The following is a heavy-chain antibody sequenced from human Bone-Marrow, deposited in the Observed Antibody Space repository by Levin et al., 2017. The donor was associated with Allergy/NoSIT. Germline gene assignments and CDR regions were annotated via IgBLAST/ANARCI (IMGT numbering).Heavy chain of an antibody. CDR3: ARGFGEPHDAISNPFDI. V-gene: IGHV4-30-2*01. J-gene: IGHJ3*02. CDR1: GASISSIGYS. CDR2: FFHSGKI. D-gene: IGHD3-10*01. Sequence: PSETLSLTCAVSGASISSIGYSWSWIRQPPGKGLEWIGYFFHSGKIVYNPSLKSRATISGDRSENQFSLKVSSVTAADTAVYYCARGFGEPHDAISNPFDIWGQGTLVTVSS.